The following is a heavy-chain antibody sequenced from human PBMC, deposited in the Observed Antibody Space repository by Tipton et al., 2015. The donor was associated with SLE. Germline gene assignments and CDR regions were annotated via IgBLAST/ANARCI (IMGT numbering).Heavy chain of an antibody. CDR2: IYYSGST. V-gene: IGHV4-59*01. CDR1: GGSISSYY. D-gene: IGHD3-16*01. J-gene: IGHJ6*03. Sequence: TLSLTCTVSGGSISSYYWSWIRQPPGKGLEWIGYIYYSGSTNYNPSLKSRVTISVDTSKNQFSLKLSSVTAADTAVYYCARGGGYYYYYMDVWGQGTTVTVSS. CDR3: ARGGGYYYYYMDV.